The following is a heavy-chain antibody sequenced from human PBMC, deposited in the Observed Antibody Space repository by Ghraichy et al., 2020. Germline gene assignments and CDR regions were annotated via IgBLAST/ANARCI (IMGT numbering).Heavy chain of an antibody. V-gene: IGHV4-39*01. D-gene: IGHD3-3*01. J-gene: IGHJ5*02. CDR2: IYYSGST. Sequence: SETLSLTCTVSGGSISSSSYYWGWIRQPPEKGLEWIGSIYYSGSTYYNLSLKSRVTISVDTSKNQFSLKLSSVTAADTAVYYCARQATGTIFGVVIPFDPWGQGTLVTVSS. CDR3: ARQATGTIFGVVIPFDP. CDR1: GGSISSSSYY.